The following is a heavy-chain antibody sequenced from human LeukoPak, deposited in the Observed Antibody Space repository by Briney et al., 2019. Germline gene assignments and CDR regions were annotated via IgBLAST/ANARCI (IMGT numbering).Heavy chain of an antibody. J-gene: IGHJ4*02. D-gene: IGHD5/OR15-5a*01. CDR2: IKYDGSEK. CDR1: GFTFSSSW. V-gene: IGHV3-7*01. CDR3: ARDVYRSFDY. Sequence: GGSLRLSCVASGFTFSSSWMNWVRQAPGKGLEWVANIKYDGSEKYNVDSVKGRFTNSRDNAQNSLYLQMNNLRAEDTAVYYCARDVYRSFDYWGQGSLVTVSS.